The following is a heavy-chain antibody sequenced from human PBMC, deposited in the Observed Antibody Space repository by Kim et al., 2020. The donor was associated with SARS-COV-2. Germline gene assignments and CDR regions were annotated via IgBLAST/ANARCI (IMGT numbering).Heavy chain of an antibody. CDR2: K. V-gene: IGHV3-33*06. J-gene: IGHJ6*03. CDR3: AKRNVPWYYMHV. Sequence: KYYAESGKGRFTISRDNSNNTLYLEVNGLGAEDSAVYYCAKRNVPWYYMHVWGKGTALTVSS. D-gene: IGHD1-1*01.